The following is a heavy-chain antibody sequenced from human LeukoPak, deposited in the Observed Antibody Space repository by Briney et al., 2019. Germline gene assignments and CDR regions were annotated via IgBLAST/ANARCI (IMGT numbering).Heavy chain of an antibody. CDR2: IYYSGST. V-gene: IGHV4-61*01. Sequence: SQTLSLTCTVSGGSISSGSYYWSWIRQPPGKGLEWIGYIYYSGSTNYNPSLKSRVTISVDTSKNQFSLKLSSVTAADTAVYYCARHYYSSGWKFPFDYWGQGTLVTVSS. D-gene: IGHD6-19*01. CDR1: GGSISSGSYY. CDR3: ARHYYSSGWKFPFDY. J-gene: IGHJ4*02.